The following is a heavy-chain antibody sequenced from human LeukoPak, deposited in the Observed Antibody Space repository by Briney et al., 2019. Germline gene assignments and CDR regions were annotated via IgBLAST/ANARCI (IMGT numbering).Heavy chain of an antibody. CDR2: IRGKGNSYAT. J-gene: IGHJ4*02. V-gene: IGHV3-73*01. CDR3: AGGSGWYSPDY. CDR1: GFTFSDAA. Sequence: GGSLRLSCAASGFTFSDAATHWVRQAAGKGVEGVGHIRGKGNSYATAYAASVRGRFTISRDDSKNTAYLQMNSLKTEDTALYYCAGGSGWYSPDYWGQGALVTVSS. D-gene: IGHD6-19*01.